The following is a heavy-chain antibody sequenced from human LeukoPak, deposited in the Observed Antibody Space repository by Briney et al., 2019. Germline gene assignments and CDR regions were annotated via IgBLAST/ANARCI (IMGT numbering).Heavy chain of an antibody. D-gene: IGHD3-10*01. V-gene: IGHV3-48*01. CDR1: GFTFSDYY. Sequence: PGGSLRLSCAASGFTFSDYYMDWVRQAPGKGLEWVSYISSSSSTINYADSVKGRFTISRDNAKNSLYLQMNSLRAEDTAVYYCARYHYGSNYFDYWGQGTLVTVSS. J-gene: IGHJ4*02. CDR2: ISSSSSTI. CDR3: ARYHYGSNYFDY.